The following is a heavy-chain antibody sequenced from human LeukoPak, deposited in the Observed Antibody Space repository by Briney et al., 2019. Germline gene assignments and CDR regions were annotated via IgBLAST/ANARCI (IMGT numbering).Heavy chain of an antibody. CDR3: ARDPYHRMGPPLDL. Sequence: ASVKVSCRASGYTFMNYDITWVRQAPRQGLEWMGRISTSNGNTDYAQKFQGKITMTTDTSTSTVFMELRSLRLDDTAVYYCARDPYHRMGPPLDLWGQGTLVIVSS. V-gene: IGHV1-18*01. J-gene: IGHJ5*02. D-gene: IGHD1-14*01. CDR1: GYTFMNYD. CDR2: ISTSNGNT.